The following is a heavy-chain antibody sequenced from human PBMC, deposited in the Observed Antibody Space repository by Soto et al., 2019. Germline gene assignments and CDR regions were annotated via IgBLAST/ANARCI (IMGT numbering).Heavy chain of an antibody. V-gene: IGHV1-18*01. CDR2: ISVYNGNI. D-gene: IGHD3-10*01. Sequence: QVQLLQSGAEVKKPGASVKVSCKASGYMFNTYGITWVRQAPGQGLEWMGWISVYNGNIDYAQKFEGRVIMTIDTSTSTAYMELKSLTSDDTAVYYCARTYGSGDYFLPFEYWGQGTPVSVSS. CDR1: GYMFNTYG. J-gene: IGHJ4*02. CDR3: ARTYGSGDYFLPFEY.